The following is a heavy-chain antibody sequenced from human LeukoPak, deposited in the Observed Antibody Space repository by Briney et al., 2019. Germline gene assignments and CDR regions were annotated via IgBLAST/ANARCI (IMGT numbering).Heavy chain of an antibody. CDR2: IYYSGST. CDR3: ARRGYQRGFDY. CDR1: GGSISSSSYY. V-gene: IGHV4-39*01. J-gene: IGHJ4*02. Sequence: SEXXSLTCTVSGGSISSSSYYWGWIRQPPGKGLEWIGSIYYSGSTYYNPSLKSRVTISVDTSKNQFSLKLSSVTAADTAVYYCARRGYQRGFDYWGQGTLVTVSS. D-gene: IGHD6-13*01.